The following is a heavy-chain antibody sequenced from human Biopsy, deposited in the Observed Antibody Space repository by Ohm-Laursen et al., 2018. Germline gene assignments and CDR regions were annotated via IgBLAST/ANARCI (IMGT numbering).Heavy chain of an antibody. D-gene: IGHD4/OR15-4a*01. CDR2: FSHTGTT. J-gene: IGHJ3*01. Sequence: SETLSLTWAVDGGSFSGYDWTWIRQPPGKGLEWVGEFSHTGTTIYNPSLKSRHTISVDKSKNHFSLRLTSVTAADTATYFCARGPYGDNAGAFDVWGQGTVVTVSS. CDR1: GGSFSGYD. V-gene: IGHV4-34*01. CDR3: ARGPYGDNAGAFDV.